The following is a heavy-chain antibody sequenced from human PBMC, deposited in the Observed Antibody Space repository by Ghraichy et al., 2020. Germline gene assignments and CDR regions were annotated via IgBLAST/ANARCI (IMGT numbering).Heavy chain of an antibody. CDR1: GFSVSSNY. J-gene: IGHJ2*01. Sequence: GGSLRLSCAASGFSVSSNYMSWVRQAPGKGLEWVSITYSGGSTYYADSVKGRFTLSRDDSKNTLYLQMNSLRAEDTAVYYCTRGVYFDLWGRGTLVAVSS. CDR3: TRGVYFDL. V-gene: IGHV3-53*01. CDR2: TYSGGST.